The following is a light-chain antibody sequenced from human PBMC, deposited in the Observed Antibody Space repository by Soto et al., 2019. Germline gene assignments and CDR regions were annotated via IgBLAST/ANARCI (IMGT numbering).Light chain of an antibody. CDR3: QQSHNWPRT. J-gene: IGKJ1*01. Sequence: EIVLTQSPATLSLSPGERATLSCRASQSVSSYLAWYQQKPGQAPRLLIYDASNRATGIPARFSGSGSGTDFTLTISSLEPEDFAVYYCQQSHNWPRTFGQGTKVDIK. CDR1: QSVSSY. V-gene: IGKV3-11*01. CDR2: DAS.